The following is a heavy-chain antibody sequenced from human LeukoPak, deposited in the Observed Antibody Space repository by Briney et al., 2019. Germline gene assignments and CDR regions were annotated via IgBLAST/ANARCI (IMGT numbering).Heavy chain of an antibody. D-gene: IGHD2-21*02. CDR1: GDSISSAGYH. V-gene: IGHV4-31*01. CDR2: ISNSGAT. Sequence: PQTLPLTCTVSGDSISSAGYHWPWTRQLPGKGLALIPYISNSGATHYNPSLKSQLPISADTSKHQFSLKLSSVTAADTAVYYCARDVVVTSSPDAFDIWGQGRLVTVSS. J-gene: IGHJ3*02. CDR3: ARDVVVTSSPDAFDI.